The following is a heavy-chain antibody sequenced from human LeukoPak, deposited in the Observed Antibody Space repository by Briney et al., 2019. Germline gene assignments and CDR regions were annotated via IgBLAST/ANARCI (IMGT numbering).Heavy chain of an antibody. CDR1: GYTFTSYY. CDR3: ARVPTVVTIREYYYYMDV. CDR2: INPSGGST. J-gene: IGHJ6*03. V-gene: IGHV1-46*01. D-gene: IGHD4-23*01. Sequence: ASVKVSCKASGYTFTSYYMHWVRQAPGQGPEWMGIINPSGGSTSYAQKFQGRVTMTRDMSTSTVYMELSSLRSEDTAVYYCARVPTVVTIREYYYYMDVWGKGTTVTISS.